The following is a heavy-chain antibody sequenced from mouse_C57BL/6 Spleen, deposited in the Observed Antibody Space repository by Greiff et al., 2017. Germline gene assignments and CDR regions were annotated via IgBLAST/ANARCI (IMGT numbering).Heavy chain of an antibody. V-gene: IGHV5-16*01. CDR1: GFTFSDYY. Sequence: EVQLVESEGGLVQPGSSMKLSCTASGFTFSDYYMAWVRQVPEQGLEWVANINYDGSSTYYLDSLKSRFIISGDNAKNILYLQMSSLKSEDTATYYCARGVYYYGSSDYFDYWGQGTTLTVSS. D-gene: IGHD1-1*01. J-gene: IGHJ2*01. CDR2: INYDGSST. CDR3: ARGVYYYGSSDYFDY.